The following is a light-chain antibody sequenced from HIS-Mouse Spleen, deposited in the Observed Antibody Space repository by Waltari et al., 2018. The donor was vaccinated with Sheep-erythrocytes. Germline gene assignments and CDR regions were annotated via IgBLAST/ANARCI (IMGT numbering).Light chain of an antibody. CDR1: SSDVGSYNL. Sequence: QSALTQPRSVSGSPGQSVTIPCTGTSSDVGSYNLVSWYQQHPGKAPKLMIYEGSKRPSGVSNRFSGSKSGNTASLTISGLQAEDEADYYCCSYAGSSTVVFGGGTKLTVL. CDR2: EGS. J-gene: IGLJ2*01. CDR3: CSYAGSSTVV. V-gene: IGLV2-23*01.